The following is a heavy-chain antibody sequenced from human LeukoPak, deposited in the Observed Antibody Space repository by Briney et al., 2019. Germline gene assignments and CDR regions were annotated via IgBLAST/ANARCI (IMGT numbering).Heavy chain of an antibody. V-gene: IGHV3-23*01. D-gene: IGHD3-10*01. CDR1: GFTFSRYG. CDR3: AIENYYGSGSYAFDI. J-gene: IGHJ3*02. CDR2: IRGSGGST. Sequence: PGGSLRLSCEASGFTFSRYGMSWVRRAPGKGLEWVSAIRGSGGSTYYADSVKGRFTISRDNSKNTLYLQMNSLRAEDTAVYYCAIENYYGSGSYAFDIWGQGTMVTVSS.